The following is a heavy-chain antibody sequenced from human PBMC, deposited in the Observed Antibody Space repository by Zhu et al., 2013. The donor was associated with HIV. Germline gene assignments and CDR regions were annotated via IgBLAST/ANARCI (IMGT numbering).Heavy chain of an antibody. Sequence: KPGASLKVSCKASGYTFTGYYIHWVRQAPGQGLEWMGWINPNSGGTNYAQKFQGRVTMTRDTSISTAYMELSRLRSDDTAVYYCARVRPYYYDSDYYYLDPYYYYYGMDVWGQGTTVTVSS. CDR1: GYTFTGYY. V-gene: IGHV1-2*02. CDR3: ARVRPYYYDSDYYYLDPYYYYYGMDV. D-gene: IGHD3-22*01. J-gene: IGHJ6*02. CDR2: INPNSGGT.